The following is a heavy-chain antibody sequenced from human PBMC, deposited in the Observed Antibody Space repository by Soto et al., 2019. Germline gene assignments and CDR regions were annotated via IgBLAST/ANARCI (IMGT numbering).Heavy chain of an antibody. D-gene: IGHD2-8*02. V-gene: IGHV4-4*02. J-gene: IGHJ5*02. CDR3: ARHEGWTGPDQ. CDR1: GASIGSGGW. Sequence: TLSLTCAVSGASIGSGGWWSWVRQPPGKGLEWIAEIFHDGNTNYSPSLKSRVTISVDKSQNQFSLNAYSVTAADTAVYYCARHEGWTGPDQWGQGTLVTVSS. CDR2: IFHDGNT.